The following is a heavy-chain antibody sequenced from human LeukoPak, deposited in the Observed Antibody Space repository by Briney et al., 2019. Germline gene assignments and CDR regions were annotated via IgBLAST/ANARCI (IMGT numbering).Heavy chain of an antibody. Sequence: PGGSLRLSCAASGFTFSNYWMHWARQVPGKGLLWVSRVNFNGSNTNYADSVKGRFTISRDNAKNTLYLQMNSLRVDDTAVYFCARGSGHGLDYWGQGTLVTVSS. CDR1: GFTFSNYW. CDR3: ARGSGHGLDY. D-gene: IGHD1-1*01. J-gene: IGHJ4*02. V-gene: IGHV3-74*01. CDR2: VNFNGSNT.